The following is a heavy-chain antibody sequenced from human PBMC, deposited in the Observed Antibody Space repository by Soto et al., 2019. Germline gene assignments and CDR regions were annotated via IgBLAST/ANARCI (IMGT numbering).Heavy chain of an antibody. D-gene: IGHD2-15*01. CDR3: ARRYCSGGSCYPYNWFDP. J-gene: IGHJ5*02. CDR1: GGSISSGGYY. V-gene: IGHV4-31*03. Sequence: PSQTLSLTCTVSGGSISSGGYYWSWIRQHPGKGLEWIGYIYYSGSTYYNPSLKSRVTISVDTSKNQFSLKLSSVTAADTAVYYCARRYCSGGSCYPYNWFDPWGQGTLVTVSS. CDR2: IYYSGST.